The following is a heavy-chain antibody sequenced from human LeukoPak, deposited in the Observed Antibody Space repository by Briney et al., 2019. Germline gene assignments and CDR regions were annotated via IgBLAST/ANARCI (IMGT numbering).Heavy chain of an antibody. CDR3: STDPRLLIY. CDR2: ISGSGSDI. V-gene: IGHV3-11*01. CDR1: GFSFSDSY. D-gene: IGHD2-8*01. Sequence: GGSLRLSCVVSGFSFSDSYMTWIRQTPGKALEWLAYISGSGSDIYYADSVKGRFTISRDNAKNSLYLQMNSLRPEDTALYYCSTDPRLLIYWGHGTLVTVSS. J-gene: IGHJ4*01.